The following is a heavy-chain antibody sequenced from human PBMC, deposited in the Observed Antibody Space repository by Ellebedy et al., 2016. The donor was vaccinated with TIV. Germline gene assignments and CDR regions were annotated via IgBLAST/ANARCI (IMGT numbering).Heavy chain of an antibody. V-gene: IGHV3-48*01. D-gene: IGHD6-19*01. Sequence: GGSLRLXXAASGFTFSSYSMNWVRQTPGKGLEWISYISRSSSTIYYADSVKGRFTISRDNAKNSLFLQMNSLRAEDTAIYYCARDPNYSSLVYFDYWGQGALVTVSS. J-gene: IGHJ4*02. CDR3: ARDPNYSSLVYFDY. CDR2: ISRSSSTI. CDR1: GFTFSSYS.